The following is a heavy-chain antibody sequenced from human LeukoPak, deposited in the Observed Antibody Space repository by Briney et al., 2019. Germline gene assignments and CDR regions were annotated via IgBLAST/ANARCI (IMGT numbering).Heavy chain of an antibody. Sequence: SETLSLTCTVSGGSISSSAYYWGWIRQPPGKGLEWIGTIYYSGSTYYNPSLKSRVTISVDTSKNQFSLKLSSVTAADTAVYYCARDYGVIYFYYGMDVWGQGTTVTVTS. D-gene: IGHD4-17*01. CDR2: IYYSGST. CDR3: ARDYGVIYFYYGMDV. V-gene: IGHV4-39*02. J-gene: IGHJ6*02. CDR1: GGSISSSAYY.